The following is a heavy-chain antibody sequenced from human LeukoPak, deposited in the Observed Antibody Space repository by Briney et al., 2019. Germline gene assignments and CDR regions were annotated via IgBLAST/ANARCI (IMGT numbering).Heavy chain of an antibody. CDR3: TRHIAEADFWSGYSDY. V-gene: IGHV3-73*01. J-gene: IGHJ4*02. CDR1: GFTFSGSA. D-gene: IGHD3-3*01. CDR2: IRSKANSYAT. Sequence: GGSLRLSCAASGFTFSGSAMHWVRQASGKGLEWVGRIRSKANSYATAYAASVKGRFTISRDDSKSTAYLQMNSLKTEDTAVYYCTRHIAEADFWSGYSDYWGQGTLVTVSS.